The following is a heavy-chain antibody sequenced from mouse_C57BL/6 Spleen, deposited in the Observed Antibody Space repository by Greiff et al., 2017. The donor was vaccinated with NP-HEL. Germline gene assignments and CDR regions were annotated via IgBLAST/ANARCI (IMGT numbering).Heavy chain of an antibody. V-gene: IGHV1-39*01. Sequence: EVQVVESGPELVKPGASVKISCKASGYSFTDYNMNWVKQSNGKSLEWIGVINPNYGTTSYNQKFKGKATLTVDQSSSTAYMQLNRLTSEDSAVYYCAREALYYGSSYGFAYWGQGTLVTVSA. CDR3: AREALYYGSSYGFAY. D-gene: IGHD1-1*01. CDR1: GYSFTDYN. J-gene: IGHJ3*01. CDR2: INPNYGTT.